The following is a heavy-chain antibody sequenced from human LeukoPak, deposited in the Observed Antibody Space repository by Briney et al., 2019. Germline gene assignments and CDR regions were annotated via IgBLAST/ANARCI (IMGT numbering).Heavy chain of an antibody. CDR1: GYTFTNYY. V-gene: IGHV1-46*01. CDR2: INPSGGGT. D-gene: IGHD3-22*01. Sequence: GASVKVSCTASGYTFTNYYIHWVRQAPGQGLEWMGIINPSGGGTSYAQKFQGRVTMTTDTSTSTVYMELSSLRSEDAAVYYCARPGHSSGSYYPDYWGQGTLVTISS. J-gene: IGHJ4*02. CDR3: ARPGHSSGSYYPDY.